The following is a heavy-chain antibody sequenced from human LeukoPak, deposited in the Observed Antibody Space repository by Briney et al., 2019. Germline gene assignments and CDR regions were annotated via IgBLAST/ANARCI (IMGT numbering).Heavy chain of an antibody. D-gene: IGHD2-2*01. J-gene: IGHJ6*03. CDR3: ARVGTTNYYFYYMDV. Sequence: WGSLRLSCAASGFTFSTYTMNWVRQAPGKGLEWVSYVSSSGGTIYYADSVKGRFTISRDNAKNSLYLQMNSLRAEDTAVYYCARVGTTNYYFYYMDVWGKGTTVTVSS. CDR1: GFTFSTYT. CDR2: VSSSGGTI. V-gene: IGHV3-48*04.